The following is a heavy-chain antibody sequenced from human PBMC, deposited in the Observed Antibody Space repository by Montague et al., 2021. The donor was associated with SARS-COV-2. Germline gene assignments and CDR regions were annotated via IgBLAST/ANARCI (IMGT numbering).Heavy chain of an antibody. Sequence: TLSLTCTVSGGSISSGGYYWSWIRQHPGKGLEWIGYIYYSGSTYYNPSLKSRVTISVDTSKNQFSLKMSSVTAADTAVYYCARSPEPMIILIITSLNWYFDFGALGTLFMVSS. CDR1: GGSISSGGYY. D-gene: IGHD3-22*01. CDR2: IYYSGST. J-gene: IGHJ2*01. CDR3: ARSPEPMIILIITSLNWYFDF. V-gene: IGHV4-31*03.